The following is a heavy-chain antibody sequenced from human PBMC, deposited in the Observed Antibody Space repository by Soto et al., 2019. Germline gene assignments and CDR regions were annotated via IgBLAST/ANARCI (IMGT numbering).Heavy chain of an antibody. Sequence: SETLSLTCTVSGGSISSSSYYWGWIRQPPGKGLEWIGSIYYSGSTYYNPSLKSRVTISVDTSKNQFSLKLSSVTAADTAVYYCARRLAGGREYSSSSPSGYYYYYYMDVWGKGTTVTVSS. CDR3: ARRLAGGREYSSSSPSGYYYYYYMDV. D-gene: IGHD6-6*01. CDR1: GGSISSSSYY. CDR2: IYYSGST. J-gene: IGHJ6*03. V-gene: IGHV4-39*01.